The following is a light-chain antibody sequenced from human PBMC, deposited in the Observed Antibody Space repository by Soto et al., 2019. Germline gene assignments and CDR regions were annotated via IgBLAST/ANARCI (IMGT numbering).Light chain of an antibody. V-gene: IGLV2-14*01. J-gene: IGLJ1*01. CDR2: EGS. CDR1: SSDVGGSDY. CDR3: SSFSTSSTLYV. Sequence: QSALTQPASVSGSPGQSSTISCTGTSSDVGGSDYVSWYQQHPGKAPKLMIYEGSKRPSGVSDHFSGSKSGNTASLTISGLQPEDEADYYCSSFSTSSTLYVFGTGTKVTVL.